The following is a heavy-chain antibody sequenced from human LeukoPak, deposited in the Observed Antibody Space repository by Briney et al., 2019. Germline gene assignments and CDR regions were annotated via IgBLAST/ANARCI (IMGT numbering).Heavy chain of an antibody. Sequence: GGSLRLSCAASGFTFSDYNMSWFRQAPGKGLEWVSYITTSSYTKYADSVKGRFTISRDNAKNSLYLQMNSLRAEDTAVYYCARKSEGIQLWYFALWGRGTLVTVSS. CDR3: ARKSEGIQLWYFAL. D-gene: IGHD1-1*01. J-gene: IGHJ2*01. CDR2: ITTSSYT. V-gene: IGHV3-11*03. CDR1: GFTFSDYN.